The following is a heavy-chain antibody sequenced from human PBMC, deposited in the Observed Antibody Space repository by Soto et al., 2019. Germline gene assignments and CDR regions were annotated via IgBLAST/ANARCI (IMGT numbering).Heavy chain of an antibody. CDR2: ITGSGGMT. V-gene: IGHV3-23*01. J-gene: IGHJ3*02. D-gene: IGHD3-10*01. CDR3: AKDRTMARGIRAFDI. Sequence: EAQLLQSGGGLVPPGGSLRLSCVASGFAFGNYPMAWVRQTPGKGLQWISTITGSGGMTDYEDSVRGRFTVSIDHSKDTVHLQMTSLRADDTAVYYCAKDRTMARGIRAFDIWDQGTTVTISS. CDR1: GFAFGNYP.